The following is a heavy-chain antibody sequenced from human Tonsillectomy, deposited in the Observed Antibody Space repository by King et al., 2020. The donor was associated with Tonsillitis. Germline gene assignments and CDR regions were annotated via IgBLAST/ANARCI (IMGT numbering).Heavy chain of an antibody. Sequence: QLQESGPGLVKPSQTLPLTCAVSGGSISSGGYSWSWIRQPPGKGLEWIGYNYYSGSTYYNPSLKSRVTISVDASKNQLSLKLSSVTAADTAVYYCVRGNPCSGGSCYPGSVAIEAFDVGGQGTMVTVSS. D-gene: IGHD2-15*01. CDR2: NYYSGST. V-gene: IGHV4-30-4*07. CDR1: GGSISSGGYS. J-gene: IGHJ3*01. CDR3: VRGNPCSGGSCYPGSVAIEAFDV.